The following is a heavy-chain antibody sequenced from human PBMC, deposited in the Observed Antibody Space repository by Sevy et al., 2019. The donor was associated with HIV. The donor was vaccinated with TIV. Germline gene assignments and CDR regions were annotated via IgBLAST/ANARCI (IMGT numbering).Heavy chain of an antibody. CDR2: IYYSGST. D-gene: IGHD6-19*01. V-gene: IGHV4-39*01. Sequence: SETLSLTCTVSVGSISSSTYYWGWIRQPPGKGLEWIASIYYSGSTYYNVSLESRVTISVDMSKNQFSLRLSSVTAADTAVYYCARHGGIAVATLDYWGQGTLVTVSS. CDR1: VGSISSSTYY. J-gene: IGHJ4*02. CDR3: ARHGGIAVATLDY.